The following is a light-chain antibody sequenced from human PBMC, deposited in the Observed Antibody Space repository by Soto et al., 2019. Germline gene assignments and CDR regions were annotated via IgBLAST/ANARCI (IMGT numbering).Light chain of an antibody. V-gene: IGLV1-40*01. CDR2: SDN. CDR1: SSHIGAGYV. CDR3: QSYDNNSDYV. J-gene: IGLJ1*01. Sequence: QSVLTQPPSVSGAPGQRVTISCTGSSSHIGAGYVVHWYQQLPGAAPKLLIFSDNNRPSGVPDRFSGSKSGTSASLAITGLRAEDEADYYCQSYDNNSDYVFGTGTKLNVL.